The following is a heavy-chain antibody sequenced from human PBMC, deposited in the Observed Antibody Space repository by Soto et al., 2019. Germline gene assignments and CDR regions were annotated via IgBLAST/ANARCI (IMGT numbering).Heavy chain of an antibody. CDR1: GFTFSSYG. CDR2: ISYDGSNK. V-gene: IGHV3-30*18. D-gene: IGHD2-2*01. Sequence: GGSLRLSCAASGFTFSSYGMHWVRQAPGKGLEWVAVISYDGSNKYYADSVKGRFTISRDNSKNTLYLQMNSLRAEDTAVYYCAKANVSDIVVVPAAMRVYYYYYMDVWGKGTTVTVSS. CDR3: AKANVSDIVVVPAAMRVYYYYYMDV. J-gene: IGHJ6*03.